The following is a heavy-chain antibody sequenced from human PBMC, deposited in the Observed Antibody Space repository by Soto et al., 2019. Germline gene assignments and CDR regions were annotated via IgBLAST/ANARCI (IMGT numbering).Heavy chain of an antibody. CDR3: PRGPYEPDF. J-gene: IGHJ4*02. V-gene: IGHV4-59*01. CDR2: IHNSGSTT. D-gene: IGHD3-22*01. Sequence: SETLSLTCTVSGGSISPYYWSWIRQPPGKGLEWIGYIHNSGSTTSYNPSLKSRVTISIDTSNKQFSLKLTSVTAADTAVYYCPRGPYEPDFWGQGILVTVPS. CDR1: GGSISPYY.